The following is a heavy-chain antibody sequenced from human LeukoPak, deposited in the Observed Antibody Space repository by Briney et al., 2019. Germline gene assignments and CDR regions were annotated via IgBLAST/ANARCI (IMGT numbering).Heavy chain of an antibody. CDR1: GVSISSYY. J-gene: IGHJ4*02. CDR2: IYYSGST. CDR3: ASVDSSGYY. V-gene: IGHV4-59*01. D-gene: IGHD3-22*01. Sequence: SETLSLTCTVSGVSISSYYWSWIRQPPGEGLEWIGYIYYSGSTNYNPSPKSRVTISVDTSKNQFSLKLSSVTAADTAVYYCASVDSSGYYWGQGTLVTVSS.